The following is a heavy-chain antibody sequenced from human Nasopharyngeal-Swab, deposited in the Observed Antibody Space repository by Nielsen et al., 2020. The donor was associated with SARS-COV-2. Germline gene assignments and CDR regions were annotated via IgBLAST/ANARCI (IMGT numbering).Heavy chain of an antibody. D-gene: IGHD6-13*01. J-gene: IGHJ5*02. CDR2: ISYDGSNK. CDR3: ARAAAGTYRNWFDP. Sequence: WIPQPPGKGLEWVAVISYDGSNKYYADSVKGRFTISRDNSKNTLYLQMNSLRAEDTAVYYCARAAAGTYRNWFDPWGQGTLVTVSS. V-gene: IGHV3-30-3*01.